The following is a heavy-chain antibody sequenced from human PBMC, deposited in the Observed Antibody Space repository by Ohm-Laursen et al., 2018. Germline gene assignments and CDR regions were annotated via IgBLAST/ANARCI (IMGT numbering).Heavy chain of an antibody. Sequence: TLSLTCGVSGGSFTNNHYYWAWIRQTPGKGLEWIGSFYYSGSTYYNPSLKSRVTISADASKSQFFLELNSVTAADTAVYYCARRLSSYFDYWGQGSLVIVSS. CDR1: GGSFTNNHYY. CDR2: FYYSGST. D-gene: IGHD3-22*01. CDR3: ARRLSSYFDY. V-gene: IGHV4-39*01. J-gene: IGHJ4*02.